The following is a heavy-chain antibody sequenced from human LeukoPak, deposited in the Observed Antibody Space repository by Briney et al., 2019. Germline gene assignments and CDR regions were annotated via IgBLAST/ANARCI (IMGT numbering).Heavy chain of an antibody. CDR2: IIPIFGTA. CDR1: GGTFSSYA. D-gene: IGHD3-22*01. CDR3: TANYDSSGYIYLDY. V-gene: IGHV1-69*05. Sequence: ASVKVSCKASGGTFSSYAISWVRQAPGQGLEWMGRIIPIFGTANYAQKFQGRVTITTDESTSTAYMELSSLRSEDTAVYYCTANYDSSGYIYLDYWGQGTLVTVSS. J-gene: IGHJ4*02.